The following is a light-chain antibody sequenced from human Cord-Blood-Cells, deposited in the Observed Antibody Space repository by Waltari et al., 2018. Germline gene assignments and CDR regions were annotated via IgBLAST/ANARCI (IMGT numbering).Light chain of an antibody. Sequence: QSALTQPRSVSGSPGQSVTISCTGTSSDVGGYNYVSSYQQPPGKAPKLMIYDVRKRPSGVPDRFSGSKSGNTASLTISGLQAEDEADYYCCSYAGSYTWVFGGGTKLTVL. CDR1: SSDVGGYNY. CDR2: DVR. V-gene: IGLV2-11*02. J-gene: IGLJ3*02. CDR3: CSYAGSYTWV.